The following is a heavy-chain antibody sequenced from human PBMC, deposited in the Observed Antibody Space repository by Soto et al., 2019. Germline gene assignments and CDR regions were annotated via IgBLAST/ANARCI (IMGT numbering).Heavy chain of an antibody. CDR3: ARALSPHSGSDYRLDAFDI. D-gene: IGHD5-12*01. Sequence: QVQLVQSGAEVKKPGASVKVSCKASGYTFTSYDINWVRQATGQGLEWMGWMNPNSGNTGYAQKFQGRVTMTSTTSIITGYMAVSSLRSEDTAMYYCARALSPHSGSDYRLDAFDIWGEGTMVTVAS. V-gene: IGHV1-8*01. J-gene: IGHJ3*02. CDR2: MNPNSGNT. CDR1: GYTFTSYD.